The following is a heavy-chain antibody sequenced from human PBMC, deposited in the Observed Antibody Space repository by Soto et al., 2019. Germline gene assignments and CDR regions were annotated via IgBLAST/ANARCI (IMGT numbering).Heavy chain of an antibody. CDR3: ARRGSYHALDY. CDR2: ISYDGSNK. J-gene: IGHJ4*02. D-gene: IGHD1-26*01. V-gene: IGHV3-30-3*01. Sequence: GGSLRLSCAASGFTFSSYAMHWVRQAPGKGLEWVAVISYDGSNKYYADSVKGRFTISRDNSKNTLYLQMNSLRAEDTAVYYCARRGSYHALDYWGQGTLVTV. CDR1: GFTFSSYA.